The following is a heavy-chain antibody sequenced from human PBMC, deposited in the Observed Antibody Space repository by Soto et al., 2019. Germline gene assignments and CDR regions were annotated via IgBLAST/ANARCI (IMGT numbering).Heavy chain of an antibody. CDR2: INAGNGNT. V-gene: IGHV1-3*01. Sequence: ASVKVSCKASGYTFTSYAMHWVRQAPGQRLEWMGWINAGNGNTKYSQKFQGRATITRDTSASTAYMELSSLRSEDTAVYYCAREGLMVYAIVDAFDIWGQGTMVTVS. D-gene: IGHD2-8*01. J-gene: IGHJ3*02. CDR3: AREGLMVYAIVDAFDI. CDR1: GYTFTSYA.